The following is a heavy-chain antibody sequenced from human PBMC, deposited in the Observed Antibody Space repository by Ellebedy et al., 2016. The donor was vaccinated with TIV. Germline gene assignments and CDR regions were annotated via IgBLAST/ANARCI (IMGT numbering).Heavy chain of an antibody. Sequence: GESLKISCKGSGYSFTSYWIGWVRQMPGKGLEWMGIIYPGDSDTRYSPSFQGQVTISADKSISTAYLQWSSLKASDTAMYYCARIPGTNLKYCGGDCYPGYYFDYWGQGTLVTVSS. J-gene: IGHJ4*02. CDR2: IYPGDSDT. V-gene: IGHV5-51*01. CDR1: GYSFTSYW. CDR3: ARIPGTNLKYCGGDCYPGYYFDY. D-gene: IGHD2-21*02.